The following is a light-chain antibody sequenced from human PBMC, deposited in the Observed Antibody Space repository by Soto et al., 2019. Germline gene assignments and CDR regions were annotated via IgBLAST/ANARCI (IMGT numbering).Light chain of an antibody. CDR2: AAS. V-gene: IGKV1-39*01. J-gene: IGKJ1*01. CDR3: QQIYSTRGRT. Sequence: DIQMTQSPSSLSASVGDRVTVTCRASQSIASYLNWNQQKPGKAPKLLIYAASSLQSGVPSRFSGSGSGTDFTLTISSLQPEDFATYYCQQIYSTRGRTFGQGTRVEIK. CDR1: QSIASY.